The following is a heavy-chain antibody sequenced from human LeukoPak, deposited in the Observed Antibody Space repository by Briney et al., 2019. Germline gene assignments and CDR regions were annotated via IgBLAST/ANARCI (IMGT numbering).Heavy chain of an antibody. CDR1: GGSVNNYY. CDR3: ARQKKGLQRVDTGFDS. V-gene: IGHV4-59*02. J-gene: IGHJ4*02. D-gene: IGHD2-15*01. Sequence: SETLSLTCTVSGGSVNNYYWFWIRQFPGKGLEYIGYVYYTGSTDYNPSLESRVTISVDTSKNQFSLKLRSVTAADTATYYCARQKKGLQRVDTGFDSWDQGTLVIVSS. CDR2: VYYTGST.